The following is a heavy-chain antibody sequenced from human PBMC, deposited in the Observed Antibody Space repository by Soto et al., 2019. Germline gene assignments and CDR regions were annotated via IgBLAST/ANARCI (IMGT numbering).Heavy chain of an antibody. V-gene: IGHV4-4*02. J-gene: IGHJ4*02. CDR2: MFHSGGA. D-gene: IGHD5-12*01. CDR1: DGSISTHDC. Sequence: PSETLSLTCVVSDGSISTHDCWTWVRQPPGKGLEWIGKMFHSGGADYSPSLKSRVTISADSSKNHFSLRLTAVTAADTAVYYCATGNVDSMLEYCGQRNQFAVSS. CDR3: ATGNVDSMLEY.